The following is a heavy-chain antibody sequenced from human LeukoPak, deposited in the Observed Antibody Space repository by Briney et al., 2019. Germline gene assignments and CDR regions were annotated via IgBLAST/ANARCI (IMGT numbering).Heavy chain of an antibody. CDR3: ARDFHSSGYYHYFHY. Sequence: ASVKVSCKASGYTFKSYGISWVRQAPGQALEWMGWISGYNGSTNYAQKLQGRVTMTTDTSTSTAYMELRSLRSDDTAVYYCARDFHSSGYYHYFHYWGQGTLVTVSS. CDR2: ISGYNGST. J-gene: IGHJ4*02. V-gene: IGHV1-18*01. CDR1: GYTFKSYG. D-gene: IGHD3-22*01.